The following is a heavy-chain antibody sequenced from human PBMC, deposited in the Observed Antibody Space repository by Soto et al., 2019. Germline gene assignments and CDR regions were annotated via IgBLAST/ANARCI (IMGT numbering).Heavy chain of an antibody. CDR1: GFTFSSYS. D-gene: IGHD2-2*01. J-gene: IGHJ6*03. Sequence: EVQLVESGGGLVKPGGSLRLSCAASGFTFSSYSMNWVRQAPGKGLEWVSSISSSSSYIYYADSVKGRLTISRDNAKNSLYLQMNSLRAEDTAVYYCARGDCSSTSCYAYYYYYMDVWGKGTTVTVSS. CDR2: ISSSSSYI. V-gene: IGHV3-21*01. CDR3: ARGDCSSTSCYAYYYYYMDV.